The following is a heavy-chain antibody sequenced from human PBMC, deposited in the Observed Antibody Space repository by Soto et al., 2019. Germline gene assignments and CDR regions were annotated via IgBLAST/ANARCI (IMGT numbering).Heavy chain of an antibody. CDR2: TRNKANSYST. J-gene: IGHJ4*02. CDR1: GFTFSDHY. Sequence: EVQLVESGGGLVQPGGSLRLSCAASGFTFSDHYMDWVRQAPGKGVEWVGRTRNKANSYSTEYAASVRGRFTISRDESKNSLDLQMNSLKTEDTAVYYCVRTSHYGSGSWNFDYWGQGTLVTVSS. CDR3: VRTSHYGSGSWNFDY. D-gene: IGHD3-10*01. V-gene: IGHV3-72*01.